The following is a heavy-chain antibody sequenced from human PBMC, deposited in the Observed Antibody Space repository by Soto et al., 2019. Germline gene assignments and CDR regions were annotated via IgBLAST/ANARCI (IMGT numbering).Heavy chain of an antibody. CDR3: VSGSTVTTGDYHYFSGMDV. J-gene: IGHJ6*02. CDR1: GGTFSNYI. CDR2: SIPILGIA. Sequence: QVQLVQSGAEVKKPGSSVKVSCKASGGTFSNYIINWVRQAPGEGLEWMGRSIPILGIANSAQKFQGRVTITADKSTSTADMELSSLRSEDTAVYYCVSGSTVTTGDYHYFSGMDVWGQGTTVTVSS. D-gene: IGHD4-17*01. V-gene: IGHV1-69*02.